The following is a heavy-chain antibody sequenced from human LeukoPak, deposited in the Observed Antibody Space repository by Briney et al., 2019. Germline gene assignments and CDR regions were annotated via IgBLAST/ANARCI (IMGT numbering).Heavy chain of an antibody. J-gene: IGHJ4*02. CDR3: AHRLGQYYFDY. D-gene: IGHD5-24*01. CDR2: IYWNDDK. CDR1: GFSLSTSGVG. Sequence: ESGPTLVKPPQTLTLTCTFSGFSLSTSGVGVGWIRQPPGKALKWLALIYWNDDKRYSPSLKSRLTITKDTSKNQVVLTMTNMDPVDTATYYCAHRLGQYYFDYWGQGTLVTVSS. V-gene: IGHV2-5*01.